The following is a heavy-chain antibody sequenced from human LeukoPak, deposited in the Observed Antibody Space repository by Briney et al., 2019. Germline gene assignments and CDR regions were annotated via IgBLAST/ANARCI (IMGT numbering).Heavy chain of an antibody. CDR3: ARDGNLRGYNYGYDPFDI. Sequence: GGSLRLSCAASGFTFSSYAMSWVRQAPGKGLEWVANIKQDGSEKHYVDSVKGRFTISRDDAKNSLYLQMKSLRAEDTAVYYCARDGNLRGYNYGYDPFDIWGQGTMVTVSS. CDR1: GFTFSSYA. CDR2: IKQDGSEK. J-gene: IGHJ3*02. V-gene: IGHV3-7*01. D-gene: IGHD5-18*01.